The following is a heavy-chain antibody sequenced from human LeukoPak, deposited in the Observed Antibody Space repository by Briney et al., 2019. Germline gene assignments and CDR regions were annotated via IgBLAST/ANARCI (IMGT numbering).Heavy chain of an antibody. CDR3: ARGTDYGSKLYYFDY. Sequence: GGSLRLSCAASGLTFSSYWMSWVRQAPGKGLEWVANIKEDGSEKYYVDSVRGRFTISRDSAKNSLDLQMNSLRAEDTAVYYCARGTDYGSKLYYFDYWGQGTLVTVSS. D-gene: IGHD4-23*01. J-gene: IGHJ4*02. V-gene: IGHV3-7*04. CDR1: GLTFSSYW. CDR2: IKEDGSEK.